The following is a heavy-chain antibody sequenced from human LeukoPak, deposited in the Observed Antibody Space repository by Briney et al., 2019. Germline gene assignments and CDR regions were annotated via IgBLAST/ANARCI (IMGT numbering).Heavy chain of an antibody. D-gene: IGHD3-10*01. J-gene: IGHJ5*02. CDR1: GYTFTSYA. V-gene: IGHV1-8*02. CDR3: VRDGEGLAISVNYWFDL. CDR2: MNPNNGNT. Sequence: ASVKVSCKASGYTFTSYAMNWVRQATGQGLEWMGWMNPNNGNTGYAQTFQGRVTMTRDTFTSTAYMELRSLTSEDTAVYYCVRDGEGLAISVNYWFDLWGQGTLVTVSS.